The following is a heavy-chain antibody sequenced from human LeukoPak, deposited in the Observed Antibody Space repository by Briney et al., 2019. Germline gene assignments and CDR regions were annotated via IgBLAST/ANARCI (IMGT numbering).Heavy chain of an antibody. CDR3: ARDSYSSGAHFDY. V-gene: IGHV3-74*01. J-gene: IGHJ4*02. CDR1: GFTFSSYW. Sequence: PGGSMRLSCAASGFTFSSYWMHWVRQAPGKGLVWVSRINSDGSSTSYADSVKGRVTISRDNAKHTLYLQMNSLRAEDTAVYYCARDSYSSGAHFDYWGQGTLVTVSS. CDR2: INSDGSST. D-gene: IGHD6-19*01.